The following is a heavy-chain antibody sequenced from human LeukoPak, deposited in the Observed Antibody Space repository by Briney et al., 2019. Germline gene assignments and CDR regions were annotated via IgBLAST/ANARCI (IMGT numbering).Heavy chain of an antibody. V-gene: IGHV4-4*09. CDR3: ARLRVSGSYLYYFDY. Sequence: SETLSLTCTVSNGSIRSYHWCGVPQPPGKGLECMGYILPSGTTHYDPSLKSRLTISVDTSKNQFTLKLSSVTAADTAVYYCARLRVSGSYLYYFDYWGQGTLVAVSS. CDR1: NGSIRSYH. J-gene: IGHJ4*02. D-gene: IGHD1-26*01. CDR2: ILPSGTT.